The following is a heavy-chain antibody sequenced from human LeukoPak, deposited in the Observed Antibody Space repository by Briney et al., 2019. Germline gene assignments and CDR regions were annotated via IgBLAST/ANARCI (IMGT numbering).Heavy chain of an antibody. J-gene: IGHJ4*02. D-gene: IGHD5-12*01. Sequence: GASVKVSCKASGYTFTSYYMHWVRQAPGQGLEWMGLINPSGGSTSYAQKFQGRVTMTRDTSTSTVYMELSSLRSEDTAVYYCATLGRSGYDLKGVSDYWGQGTLVTVSS. CDR2: INPSGGST. V-gene: IGHV1-46*01. CDR1: GYTFTSYY. CDR3: ATLGRSGYDLKGVSDY.